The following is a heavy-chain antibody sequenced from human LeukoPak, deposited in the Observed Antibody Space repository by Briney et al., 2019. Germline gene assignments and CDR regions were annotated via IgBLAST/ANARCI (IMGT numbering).Heavy chain of an antibody. Sequence: ASVKVSCKASGYTFTGYYMHWVRQAPGQGLEWMGWINPNSGGTNYAQKFQGRVTTTRDTSISTAYMELSRLRSDDTAVYYCASQSGNIGGLLWFGELLSPFDYWGQGTLVTVSS. CDR1: GYTFTGYY. CDR3: ASQSGNIGGLLWFGELLSPFDY. CDR2: INPNSGGT. V-gene: IGHV1-2*02. D-gene: IGHD3-10*01. J-gene: IGHJ4*02.